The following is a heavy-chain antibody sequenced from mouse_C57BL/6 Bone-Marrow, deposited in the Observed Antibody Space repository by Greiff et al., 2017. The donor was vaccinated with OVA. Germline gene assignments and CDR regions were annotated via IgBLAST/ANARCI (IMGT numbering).Heavy chain of an antibody. CDR2: IHPNSGST. CDR3: ARASSTTVGATEEYMDD. CDR1: GYTFTSYW. J-gene: IGHJ1*03. D-gene: IGHD1-1*01. V-gene: IGHV1-64*01. Sequence: QVQLQQSGAELVKPGASVKLSCKASGYTFTSYWMHWVKQRPGQGLEWIGMIHPNSGSTNYNEKFKSKATLTVDKSSSTAYMQLSSLTSEDSAVDDCARASSTTVGATEEYMDDWGTGTTVTVSS.